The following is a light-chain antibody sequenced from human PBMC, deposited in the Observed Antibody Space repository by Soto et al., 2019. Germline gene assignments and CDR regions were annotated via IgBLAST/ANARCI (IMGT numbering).Light chain of an antibody. J-gene: IGLJ2*01. CDR1: SSDVGGYNY. CDR2: EVS. V-gene: IGLV2-14*01. CDR3: SSYTSSSIPGV. Sequence: QSALTQPASVSGSPGQSITISCTGTSSDVGGYNYVSWYQQPPGKAPKLMIYEVSYRPSGVSNRFSGSKSGNTASLTISGVQAEDEANSYCSSYTSSSIPGVFGGGTKLTVL.